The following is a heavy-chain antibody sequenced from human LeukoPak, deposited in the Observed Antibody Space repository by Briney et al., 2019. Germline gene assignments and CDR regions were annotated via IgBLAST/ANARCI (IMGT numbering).Heavy chain of an antibody. CDR1: GFTFRTYW. V-gene: IGHV3-7*01. D-gene: IGHD1-26*01. J-gene: IGHJ3*01. CDR3: ARWKMELQRNAFDF. Sequence: GGSLRLSCAASGFTFRTYWMSWIRQAPGKEPEWVADINQDGSAEYYLQSVRGRFTVSSDNAQNAVFLQMTNLRADDTAVYYCARWKMELQRNAFDFWGQGTVVTVSS. CDR2: INQDGSAE.